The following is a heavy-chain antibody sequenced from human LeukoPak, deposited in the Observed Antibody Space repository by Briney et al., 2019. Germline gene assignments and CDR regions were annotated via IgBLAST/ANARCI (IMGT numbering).Heavy chain of an antibody. J-gene: IGHJ4*02. CDR3: ATLLWLGDLQPH. Sequence: SETLSLTCTVSGGSMSSNSYYWVWIRQPPGKGLEWIASIYNYGTSYYNPALRSRVTISVDTSKNQFSLKLTSMTAADTAVYYCATLLWLGDLQPHWGQGTLVTVSS. CDR1: GGSMSSNSYY. D-gene: IGHD3-10*01. CDR2: IYNYGTS. V-gene: IGHV4-39*01.